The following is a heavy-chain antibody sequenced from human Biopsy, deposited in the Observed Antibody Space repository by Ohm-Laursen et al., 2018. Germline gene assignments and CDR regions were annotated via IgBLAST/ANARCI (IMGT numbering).Heavy chain of an antibody. Sequence: ASVKASCKASGYTFTSFDINWVRQATGQGLEWMGMINPSGSTTSYPQIFQGRVTMTRDTSKSTVYMELSSLRSADTAVYFCARNTGWYGDLYYFDYWGQGTLVTVSS. CDR2: INPSGSTT. V-gene: IGHV1-46*01. CDR3: ARNTGWYGDLYYFDY. CDR1: GYTFTSFD. J-gene: IGHJ4*02. D-gene: IGHD6-19*01.